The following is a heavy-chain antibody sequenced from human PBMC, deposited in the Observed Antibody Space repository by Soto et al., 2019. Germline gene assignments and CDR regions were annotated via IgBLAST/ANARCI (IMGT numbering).Heavy chain of an antibody. Sequence: QLQMQESGPGLVKPSETLSLSCTVSGGSVNSTYYNWGWTRQPPWKGLEWIWSIYNSASTYYNPSLKSRVTISVDTSRNQVALNLNSVTAADTAMYYWGRMVIAATPLRDVDFWGQVTLVTVSS. D-gene: IGHD2-15*01. CDR1: GGSVNSTYYN. J-gene: IGHJ4*02. CDR2: IYNSAST. CDR3: GRMVIAATPLRDVDF. V-gene: IGHV4-39*03.